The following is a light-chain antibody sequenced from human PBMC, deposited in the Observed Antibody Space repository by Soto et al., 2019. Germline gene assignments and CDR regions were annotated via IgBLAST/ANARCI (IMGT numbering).Light chain of an antibody. CDR2: EVN. J-gene: IGLJ1*01. CDR3: FSFTIPRLLV. Sequence: QSALTQPASLSGSPGQSITISCTGTSSDIGAYDYVSWFQQHPGKAPKLMISEVNNRPSGVSNRFSGSKSGNTAYLTLSGFQFGDEAEYFCFSFTIPRLLVFEIGTKVTVL. V-gene: IGLV2-14*01. CDR1: SSDIGAYDY.